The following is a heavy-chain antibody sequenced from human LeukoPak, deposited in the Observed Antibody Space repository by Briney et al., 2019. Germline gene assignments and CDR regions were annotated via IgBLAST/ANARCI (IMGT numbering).Heavy chain of an antibody. Sequence: SETLSLTCTVSGGSISSTNYHWGWLRQPPGKGLEWIGSIYYSGHSYYNPSLKSRVTISVATSKNQFSLKLSSVTAADTAVYYCARSSGSFDSWGQGTLVTVSS. CDR1: GGSISSTNYH. CDR2: IYYSGHS. J-gene: IGHJ4*02. D-gene: IGHD1-26*01. CDR3: ARSSGSFDS. V-gene: IGHV4-39*01.